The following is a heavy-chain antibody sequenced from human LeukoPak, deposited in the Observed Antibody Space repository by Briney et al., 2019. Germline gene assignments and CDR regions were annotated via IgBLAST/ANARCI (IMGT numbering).Heavy chain of an antibody. J-gene: IGHJ4*02. CDR3: AREKEGSSFDY. CDR1: GYTFTGYY. V-gene: IGHV1-2*02. Sequence: ASVKVSCTASGYTFTGYYMHWVRQAPGQGLEWMAWINPNSGGTNYAQKFQGRVTMTRDTSISTAYMEMSRLRSDDTAVYYCAREKEGSSFDYWGQGTLVTVSS. D-gene: IGHD6-13*01. CDR2: INPNSGGT.